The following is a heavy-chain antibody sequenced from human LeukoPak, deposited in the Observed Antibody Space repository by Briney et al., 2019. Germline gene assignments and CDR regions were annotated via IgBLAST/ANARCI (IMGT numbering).Heavy chain of an antibody. Sequence: GGSQRLSCAASGFTFSTYAMGWVRQAPGKGLEWVSVISGSDDNSYYADSVKGRFIISRDNSKNTLYLQMSSLRAGDTALYYCAKVRSSSTYDSFDYWGQGTLVTVSS. D-gene: IGHD2-2*01. CDR3: AKVRSSSTYDSFDY. V-gene: IGHV3-23*01. J-gene: IGHJ4*02. CDR2: ISGSDDNS. CDR1: GFTFSTYA.